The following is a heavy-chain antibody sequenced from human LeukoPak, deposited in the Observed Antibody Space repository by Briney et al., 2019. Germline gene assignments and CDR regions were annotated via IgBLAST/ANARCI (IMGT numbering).Heavy chain of an antibody. CDR2: IYKSGIT. V-gene: IGHV4-61*02. Sequence: SETLSLTCTVSGDSISSTNYYWSWIRQPAGKGLEWIGRIYKSGITNYNPSLKSRVTMSVDTSKNQFSLELTSVTAADTAVYYCTRGDYSSSYYMDVWGKGTTVTISS. CDR1: GDSISSTNYY. J-gene: IGHJ6*03. CDR3: TRGDYSSSYYMDV. D-gene: IGHD3-16*01.